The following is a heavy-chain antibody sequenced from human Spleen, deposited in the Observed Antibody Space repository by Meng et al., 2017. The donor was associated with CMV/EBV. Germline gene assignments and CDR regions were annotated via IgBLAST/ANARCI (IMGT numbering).Heavy chain of an antibody. CDR3: ARALLWFGELNDY. Sequence: VQLQYAGPGLVKPAQTLSPTCTVSGCSISRGDYYWSWIRQPPGKGLEWIGYIYYSGSTYYNPSLKSRVTISVDTSKNQFSLKLSSVTAADTAVYYCARALLWFGELNDYWGQGTLVTVSS. CDR2: IYYSGST. J-gene: IGHJ4*02. D-gene: IGHD3-10*01. V-gene: IGHV4-30-4*08. CDR1: GCSISRGDYY.